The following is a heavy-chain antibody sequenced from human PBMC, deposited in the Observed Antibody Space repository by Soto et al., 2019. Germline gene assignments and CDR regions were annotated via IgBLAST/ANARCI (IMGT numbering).Heavy chain of an antibody. V-gene: IGHV1-18*04. D-gene: IGHD3-3*01. J-gene: IGHJ6*02. CDR1: GYTFTSYG. Sequence: ASVKVSCKASGYTFTSYGISWVRQAPGQGLEWMGWISAYNGNTNYAQKFQGRVTITRDTSASTAYMELSSLRSEDTAVYYCARGSSIFGVVTKYGMDVWGQGTTVTVSS. CDR3: ARGSSIFGVVTKYGMDV. CDR2: ISAYNGNT.